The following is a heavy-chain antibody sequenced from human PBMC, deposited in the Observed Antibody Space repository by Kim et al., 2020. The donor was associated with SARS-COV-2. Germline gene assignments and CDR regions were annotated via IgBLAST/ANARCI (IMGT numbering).Heavy chain of an antibody. J-gene: IGHJ6*01. Sequence: GGSLRLSCAASGFDFGTHSMNWVRQAPGKGLEWVSSIGGASNYIYYADSVKGRFTISRDNAKNSLYLQMNSLRAEDTAVYYCARGGYRSSSSRYFYYY. V-gene: IGHV3-21*01. CDR1: GFDFGTHS. CDR2: IGGASNYI. D-gene: IGHD2-2*01. CDR3: ARGGYRSSSSRYFYYY.